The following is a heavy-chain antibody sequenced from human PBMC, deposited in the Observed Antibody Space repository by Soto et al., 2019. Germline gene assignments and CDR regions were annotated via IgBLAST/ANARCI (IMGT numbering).Heavy chain of an antibody. V-gene: IGHV4-59*01. CDR3: ARGTSWQLPFDY. J-gene: IGHJ4*02. Sequence: PSETLSLTCTVSSDSISSYYWSWIRQPPGKRLEWIGYISYSGSTDYNPSLKSQVTISGDTSKNQFSLKVSSVTAADTAVYYCARGTSWQLPFDYWGQGTMVTVYS. CDR2: ISYSGST. D-gene: IGHD6-13*01. CDR1: SDSISSYY.